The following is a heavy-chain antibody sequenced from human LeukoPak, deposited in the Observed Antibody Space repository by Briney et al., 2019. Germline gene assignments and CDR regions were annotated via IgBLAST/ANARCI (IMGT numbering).Heavy chain of an antibody. CDR3: AREVYYDPGEDGCFDP. D-gene: IGHD3-10*01. Sequence: GGSLRLSRAASGFTFSSYAMHWVRQPPGKGLEGVAVISYDGSNKYYADSVKGRLPISRDNSKNTLYLQMNRLRAEDTAVYYCAREVYYDPGEDGCFDPWGQGTLVTVSS. J-gene: IGHJ5*02. CDR1: GFTFSSYA. V-gene: IGHV3-30*04. CDR2: ISYDGSNK.